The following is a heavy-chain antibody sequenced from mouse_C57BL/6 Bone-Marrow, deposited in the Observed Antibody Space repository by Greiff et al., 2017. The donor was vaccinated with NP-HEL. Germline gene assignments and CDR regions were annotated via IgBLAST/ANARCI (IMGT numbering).Heavy chain of an antibody. CDR2: IYPGDGDT. D-gene: IGHD2-1*01. J-gene: IGHJ4*01. Sequence: QVQLQQSGPELVKPGASVKISCKASGYAFSSSWMNWVKQRPGKGLEWIGRIYPGDGDTNYNGKFKGKATLTADKSSSTAYMQLSSLTSEDSAVYFCAETIYYGNGMDYWGQGTSVTVSS. V-gene: IGHV1-82*01. CDR3: AETIYYGNGMDY. CDR1: GYAFSSSW.